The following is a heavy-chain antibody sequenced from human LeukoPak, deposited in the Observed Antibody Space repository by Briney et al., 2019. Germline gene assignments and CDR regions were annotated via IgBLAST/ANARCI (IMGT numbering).Heavy chain of an antibody. J-gene: IGHJ4*02. CDR2: IYSGGST. CDR1: GFTVSSNY. V-gene: IGHV3-53*01. CDR3: AKGTDCSSTSCYYFDY. D-gene: IGHD2-2*01. Sequence: GGSLRLSCAASGFTVSSNYMSWVRQAPGKGLEWVSVIYSGGSTYYADSVKGRFTISRDNSKNTLYLQMNSLRAEDTAVYYCAKGTDCSSTSCYYFDYWGQGTLVTVSS.